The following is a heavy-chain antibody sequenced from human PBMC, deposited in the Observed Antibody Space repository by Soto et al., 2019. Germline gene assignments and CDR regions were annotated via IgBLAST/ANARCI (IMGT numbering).Heavy chain of an antibody. CDR2: INAGNGNT. D-gene: IGHD3-3*01. J-gene: IGHJ3*02. V-gene: IGHV1-3*01. CDR3: ARGADFWSGPTDDAFDI. Sequence: QVPLVQSGAEVKKPGASVKVSCKASGYTFTSYAMHWVRQAPGQRLEWMGWINAGNGNTKYSQKFQGRVTITRDTSASTAYMELSSLRSEDTAVYYCARGADFWSGPTDDAFDIWGQGTMVTVSS. CDR1: GYTFTSYA.